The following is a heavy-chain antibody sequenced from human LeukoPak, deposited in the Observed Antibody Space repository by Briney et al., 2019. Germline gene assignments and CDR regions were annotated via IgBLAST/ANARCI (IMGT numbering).Heavy chain of an antibody. CDR1: GGSISSSSYY. CDR3: ARETTVIGATPDTNWFDP. D-gene: IGHD4-11*01. V-gene: IGHV4-39*07. CDR2: IYYSGSA. Sequence: PSETLSLTCTVSGGSISSSSYYWGWIRQPPGKGLEWIGSIYYSGSAYYNPSLKSRVTISVDTSKNQFSLKLSSVTAADTAVYCCARETTVIGATPDTNWFDPWGQGTLVTVSS. J-gene: IGHJ5*02.